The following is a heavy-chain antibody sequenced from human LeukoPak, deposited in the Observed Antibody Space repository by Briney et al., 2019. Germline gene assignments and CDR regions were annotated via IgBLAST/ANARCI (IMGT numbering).Heavy chain of an antibody. Sequence: GGSLRLSCEASGFSFSSYAMHWVRQAPGKGLEWVTVISYDGGNKYYADSVKGRFTISRDNSKNTLYLQMNSLRAEDTAVYFCARGGVPGGFDYWGQGTLVTVSS. CDR3: ARGGVPGGFDY. J-gene: IGHJ4*02. D-gene: IGHD3-10*01. CDR2: ISYDGGNK. CDR1: GFSFSSYA. V-gene: IGHV3-30-3*01.